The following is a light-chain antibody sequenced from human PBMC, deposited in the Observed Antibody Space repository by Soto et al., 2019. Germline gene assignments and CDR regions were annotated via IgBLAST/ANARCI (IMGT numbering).Light chain of an antibody. CDR1: RSNIGAGYD. V-gene: IGLV1-40*01. CDR2: GDT. CDR3: QSYDNSLSGPV. J-gene: IGLJ1*01. Sequence: QSVLTQPPSVSGAPGQRVTISCTGSRSNIGAGYDAHWYQQLPGKVPKLLIYGDTNRPSGVPDRFSGSKSGTSASLAITGLQPEDEADYYCQSYDNSLSGPVFGPGTKLTVL.